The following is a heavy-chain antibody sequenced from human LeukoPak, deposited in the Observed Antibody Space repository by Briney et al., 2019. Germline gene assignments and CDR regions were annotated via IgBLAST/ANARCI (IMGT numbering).Heavy chain of an antibody. D-gene: IGHD3-10*01. CDR1: GYTFTSYA. CDR2: INAGNGNT. J-gene: IGHJ4*02. Sequence: ASVKVPCKASGYTFTSYAMHWVRQAPGQRLEWMGWINAGNGNTKYSQKFQGRVTITRDTSASTAYMELSSLRSEDTAVYYCARDYDYGSGSYILDYWGQGTLVTVSS. V-gene: IGHV1-3*01. CDR3: ARDYDYGSGSYILDY.